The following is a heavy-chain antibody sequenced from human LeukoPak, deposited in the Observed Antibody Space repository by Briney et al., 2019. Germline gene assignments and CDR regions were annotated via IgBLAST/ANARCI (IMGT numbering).Heavy chain of an antibody. Sequence: GSLRLSCAASGFTFRDYTMNWVRQPPGKGLEWIGEIYHSGSTNYNPSLKSRVTISVDKSKNQFSLKLSSVTAADTAVYYCARDSGYDPAYYYGMDVWGQGTTVTVSS. V-gene: IGHV4-4*02. CDR3: ARDSGYDPAYYYGMDV. CDR1: GFTFRDYTM. J-gene: IGHJ6*02. D-gene: IGHD5-12*01. CDR2: IYHSGST.